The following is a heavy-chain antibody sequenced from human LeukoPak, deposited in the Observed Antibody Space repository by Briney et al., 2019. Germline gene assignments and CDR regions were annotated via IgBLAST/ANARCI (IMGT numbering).Heavy chain of an antibody. J-gene: IGHJ4*02. CDR1: GDSISTSNSY. V-gene: IGHV4-39*02. CDR2: IYYSGNT. CDR3: ARDSRYCSGGSCYLSDPYFDY. Sequence: SETLSLTCTVSGDSISTSNSYWGWIRQPPGKGLEWIGSIYYSGNTYYNASLKSRVTISVDTSKNQFSLKLTSVTAADTAVYYCARDSRYCSGGSCYLSDPYFDYWGQGTLVTVSS. D-gene: IGHD2-15*01.